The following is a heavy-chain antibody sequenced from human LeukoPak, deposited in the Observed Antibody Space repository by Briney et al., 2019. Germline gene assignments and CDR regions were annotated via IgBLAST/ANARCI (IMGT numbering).Heavy chain of an antibody. J-gene: IGHJ4*02. CDR1: GFTLSNFA. CDR3: ARQMTPHGNFGY. V-gene: IGHV3-13*01. D-gene: IGHD1-26*01. Sequence: GGSLRLSCAASGFTLSNFAMHWVRQGIGKGLEWVSAIGTAGDTFYPGSVKGRFTISRENAKNSLYLQMNSLRAEDTAVYYCARQMTPHGNFGYWGQGTLVTVSS. CDR2: IGTAGDT.